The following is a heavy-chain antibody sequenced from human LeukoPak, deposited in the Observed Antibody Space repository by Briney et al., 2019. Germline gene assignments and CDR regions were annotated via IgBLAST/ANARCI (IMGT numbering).Heavy chain of an antibody. CDR1: GYTFTSYG. Sequence: ASVKVSCKASGYTFTSYGISWVRQAPGQGLEWMGWINPNSGGTNYAQKFQGRVTMTRDTSISTAYMELSRLRSDDTAVYYCARDLRIAAADDAFDIWSQGTMVTVSS. CDR2: INPNSGGT. CDR3: ARDLRIAAADDAFDI. D-gene: IGHD6-13*01. J-gene: IGHJ3*02. V-gene: IGHV1-2*02.